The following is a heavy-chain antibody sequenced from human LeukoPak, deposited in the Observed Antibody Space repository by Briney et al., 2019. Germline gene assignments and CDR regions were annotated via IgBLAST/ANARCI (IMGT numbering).Heavy chain of an antibody. J-gene: IGHJ6*03. D-gene: IGHD1-26*01. CDR3: ASPGSRHFYMDV. CDR1: GGSISSNLYF. CDR2: MYYTGST. V-gene: IGHV4-39*07. Sequence: SETLSLTCTVSGGSISSNLYFWTWIRQPPGKELEWIGTMYYTGSTYYSPSLKSRVTISLDASKNQFSLELTSVTAADTAVYYCASPGSRHFYMDVWGKGTTVTVSS.